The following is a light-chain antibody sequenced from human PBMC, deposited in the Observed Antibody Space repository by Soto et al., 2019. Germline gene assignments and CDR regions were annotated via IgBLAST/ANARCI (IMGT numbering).Light chain of an antibody. V-gene: IGLV1-44*01. CDR2: SNN. J-gene: IGLJ1*01. CDR1: SSNIGSNT. Sequence: QSVLTQPPSASGTPGQRVTISCSGSSSNIGSNTVNWYQQLPGTAPKLLIDSNNHRTSGVPDRFSGSKSGTSASLAVSGLQSEDEADYYCVAWDDSLNGYVFGTGTKVTAL. CDR3: VAWDDSLNGYV.